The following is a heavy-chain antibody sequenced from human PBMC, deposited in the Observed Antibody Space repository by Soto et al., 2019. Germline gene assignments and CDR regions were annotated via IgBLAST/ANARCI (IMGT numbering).Heavy chain of an antibody. J-gene: IGHJ4*02. D-gene: IGHD1-26*01. CDR2: IYTSGST. CDR1: GASLNNYY. Sequence: QVQLQESGPGLVKASETLSLTCTVSGASLNNYYWSWARQPAGKGLEWVGRIYTSGSTNYNPSLESRVTMSVDTSKNQFSLKLSSVTAADTAVYYCARGSLAPDYWGQGTLGTVSS. CDR3: ARGSLAPDY. V-gene: IGHV4-4*07.